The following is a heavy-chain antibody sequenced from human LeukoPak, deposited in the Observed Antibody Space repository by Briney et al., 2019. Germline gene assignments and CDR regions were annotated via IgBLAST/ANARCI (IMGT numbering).Heavy chain of an antibody. V-gene: IGHV3-23*01. CDR2: ISGSGGST. D-gene: IGHD1-1*01. CDR3: AKDLYTGTASSAFDI. J-gene: IGHJ3*02. CDR1: GFTFSSYA. Sequence: PGGSRRLSCPAAGFTFSSYAMSWVRQAPGKGLEWVSAISGSGGSTYYADSVKGRFTISRDNSKNALYLQMNSLRAEDTAVYYCAKDLYTGTASSAFDIWGQGTMVTVSS.